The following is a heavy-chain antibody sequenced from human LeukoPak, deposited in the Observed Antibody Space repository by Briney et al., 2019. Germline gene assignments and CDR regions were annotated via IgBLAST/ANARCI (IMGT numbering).Heavy chain of an antibody. Sequence: GGSLRLSCAASGFTFSDYNMNWVRQAPGKGLEWVSSISSSSTYIYYADSVKGRFTISRDNAKNSLFLQMNGLRAEDTAVYYCARASSSWVKRRYYYGLDVWGQGTTVTVSS. J-gene: IGHJ6*02. CDR3: ARASSSWVKRRYYYGLDV. CDR1: GFTFSDYN. CDR2: ISSSSTYI. V-gene: IGHV3-21*01. D-gene: IGHD6-13*01.